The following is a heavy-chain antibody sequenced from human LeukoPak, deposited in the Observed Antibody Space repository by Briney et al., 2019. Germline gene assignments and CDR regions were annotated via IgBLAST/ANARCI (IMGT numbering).Heavy chain of an antibody. CDR3: AREGQYQLLSIPS. D-gene: IGHD2-2*01. J-gene: IGHJ5*02. CDR2: VYTSGSA. CDR1: GGSISGGFYY. Sequence: PSQTLSLTCTVSGGSISGGFYYWNWIRQPAGKGLEWIGRVYTSGSANYNPSLKSRLTILIDTSKNQFSLKLNSVTAADTAVYYCAREGQYQLLSIPSWGQGTLVTVSS. V-gene: IGHV4-61*02.